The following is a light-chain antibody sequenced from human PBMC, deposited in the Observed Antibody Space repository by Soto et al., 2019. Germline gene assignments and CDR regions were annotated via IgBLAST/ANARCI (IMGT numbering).Light chain of an antibody. Sequence: QSALTQPPSASGSPGQSVTISCTGTSSDVGAYKYVSWYQQYPGKAPKLMIYEVTKRPSGVPDRFSGSKSGNTASLTVSGLQAEDEADYYCTSYVGNDIWVFGERTMLTVL. CDR3: TSYVGNDIWV. CDR2: EVT. V-gene: IGLV2-8*01. J-gene: IGLJ3*02. CDR1: SSDVGAYKY.